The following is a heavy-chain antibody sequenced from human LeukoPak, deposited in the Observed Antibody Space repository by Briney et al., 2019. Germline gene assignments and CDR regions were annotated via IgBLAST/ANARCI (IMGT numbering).Heavy chain of an antibody. CDR1: GSTFSTYW. CDR2: INSDGSRT. J-gene: IGHJ4*02. Sequence: HPGGSLRLSCAASGSTFSTYWVHWVRHVPGKGLVWVSRINSDGSRTNYADSVKGRFTISRDNAKNTLYLQMSSLRAEDTAVYFCARDRVSGSYKGYLDYWGQGTLVTVSS. D-gene: IGHD6-19*01. V-gene: IGHV3-74*01. CDR3: ARDRVSGSYKGYLDY.